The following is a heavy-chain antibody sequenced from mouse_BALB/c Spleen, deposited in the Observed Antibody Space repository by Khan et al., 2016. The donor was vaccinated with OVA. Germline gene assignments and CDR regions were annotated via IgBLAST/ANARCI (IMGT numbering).Heavy chain of an antibody. V-gene: IGHV1S137*01. J-gene: IGHJ3*01. CDR1: GYTFTDFT. CDR3: ARGGGGNRFAY. CDR2: ISTYYGHA. Sequence: QSGAELVRPGVSVKISCKGSGYTFTDFTMHWVKQSHAMSLEWIGVISTYYGHATYNQKFKDKATMTVDKSSSTAYMELARLTSEDSAIYYCARGGGGNRFAYWGQGTLVTVSA.